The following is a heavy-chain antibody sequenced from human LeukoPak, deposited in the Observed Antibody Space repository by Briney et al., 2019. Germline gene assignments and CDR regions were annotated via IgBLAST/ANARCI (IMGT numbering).Heavy chain of an antibody. CDR2: MNPNSGNT. CDR1: GYTFTSYD. J-gene: IGHJ4*02. D-gene: IGHD2-15*01. Sequence: ASVKVSCKASGYTFTSYDINWVRQATGQGLEWMGWMNPNSGNTGYAQEFQGRVTMTRNTSISTAYMELSSLRSEDTAVYYCARGRRYCSGGSCFFPTYYFDYWGQGTLVTVSS. V-gene: IGHV1-8*01. CDR3: ARGRRYCSGGSCFFPTYYFDY.